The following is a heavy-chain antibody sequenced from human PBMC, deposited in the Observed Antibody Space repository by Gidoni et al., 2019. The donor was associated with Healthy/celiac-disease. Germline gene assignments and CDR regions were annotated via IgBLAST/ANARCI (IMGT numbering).Heavy chain of an antibody. CDR3: ARDQWDGAFDI. Sequence: EVQLVESGGGLVKPGGSLRLSCAASGFTFSSYSMNWVRQAPGKGLEWVSSISSSSSYLYYADSVKGRFTISRDNAKNSLYLQMNSLRAEDTAVYYCARDQWDGAFDIWGQGTMVTVSS. CDR2: ISSSSSYL. V-gene: IGHV3-21*01. D-gene: IGHD1-26*01. J-gene: IGHJ3*02. CDR1: GFTFSSYS.